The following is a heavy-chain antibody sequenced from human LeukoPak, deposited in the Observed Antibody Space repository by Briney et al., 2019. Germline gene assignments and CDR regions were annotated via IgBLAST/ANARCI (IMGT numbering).Heavy chain of an antibody. J-gene: IGHJ4*02. Sequence: KPSETLSLTCTVSGGSIIGYYWSWIRQPPGKGLEWIGYIYYSGSTYYNPSLKSRVTISVDTSKNQFSLKLSSVTAADTAVYYCARVTGRGDYEIDYWGQGTLVTVSS. CDR1: GGSIIGYY. D-gene: IGHD4-17*01. CDR2: IYYSGST. V-gene: IGHV4-30-4*01. CDR3: ARVTGRGDYEIDY.